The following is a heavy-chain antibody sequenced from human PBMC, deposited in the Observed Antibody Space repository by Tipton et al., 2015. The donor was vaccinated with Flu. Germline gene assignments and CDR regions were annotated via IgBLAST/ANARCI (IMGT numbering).Heavy chain of an antibody. Sequence: SLRLSCAASGFTFSNYAMSWVRQVPGKGLEWVSAIGVSGGNTDYADSVKGRFIISRDNSKNTLYLQMNSLRAEDTAIYYCAKEDSSGWSGSRASDYWGQGTLVTVSS. D-gene: IGHD6-19*01. CDR1: GFTFSNYA. V-gene: IGHV3-23*01. CDR2: IGVSGGNT. CDR3: AKEDSSGWSGSRASDY. J-gene: IGHJ4*02.